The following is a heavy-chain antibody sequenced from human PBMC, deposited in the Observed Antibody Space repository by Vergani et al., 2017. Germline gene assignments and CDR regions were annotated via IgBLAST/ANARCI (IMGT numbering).Heavy chain of an antibody. CDR1: GGSISSYY. CDR2: IYYSGST. Sequence: QVQLQESGPGLVKPSETLSLTCTVSGGSISSYYWSWIRQPPGQGLEWVGYIYYSGSTNYNPSLKSRVTISVDTSKNQFSLKLRSVTAAATAVDYCARDAAIPRWCMLSECHYYYYGMDVWGQGTTVTVSS. D-gene: IGHD2-8*01. V-gene: IGHV4-59*01. J-gene: IGHJ6*02. CDR3: ARDAAIPRWCMLSECHYYYYGMDV.